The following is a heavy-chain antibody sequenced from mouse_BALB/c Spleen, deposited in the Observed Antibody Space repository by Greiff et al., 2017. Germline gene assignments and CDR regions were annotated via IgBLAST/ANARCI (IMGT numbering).Heavy chain of an antibody. V-gene: IGHV5-4*02. CDR3: ARDRGYGSSFYYFDY. Sequence: EVMLVESGGGLVKPGGSLKLSCAASGFTFSDYYMYWVRQTPEKRLEWVATISDGGSYTYYPDSVKGRFTISRDNAKNNLYLQMSSLKSEDTAMYYCARDRGYGSSFYYFDYGGQGTTLTVSS. CDR2: ISDGGSYT. D-gene: IGHD1-1*01. J-gene: IGHJ2*01. CDR1: GFTFSDYY.